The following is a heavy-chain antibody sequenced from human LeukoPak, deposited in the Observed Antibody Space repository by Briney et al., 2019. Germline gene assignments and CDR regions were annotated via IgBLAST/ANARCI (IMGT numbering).Heavy chain of an antibody. J-gene: IGHJ4*02. V-gene: IGHV1-69*05. D-gene: IGHD5-18*01. CDR2: IIPIFGTA. Sequence: SVKVSCKASGGTFSSYAISWVRQAPGQGLEWMGRIIPIFGTANYAQKFQGRVTITTVGSTSTAYMELSGLRSEDTAVYYCARDVEEYSYGYPDYWGQGTLVTVSS. CDR1: GGTFSSYA. CDR3: ARDVEEYSYGYPDY.